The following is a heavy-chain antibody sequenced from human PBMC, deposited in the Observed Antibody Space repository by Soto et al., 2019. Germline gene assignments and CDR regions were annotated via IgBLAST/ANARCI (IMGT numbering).Heavy chain of an antibody. CDR2: IWYDGSNK. J-gene: IGHJ4*02. CDR1: GFTFSSYG. V-gene: IGHV3-33*01. Sequence: LRLSCAASGFTFSSYGMHWVRQAPGKGLEWVAVIWYDGSNKYYADSVKGRLTISRDNSKNTLYLQMNSLRAEDTAVYYCARGQQQLAYYFDYWGQGTLVTVSS. CDR3: ARGQQQLAYYFDY. D-gene: IGHD6-13*01.